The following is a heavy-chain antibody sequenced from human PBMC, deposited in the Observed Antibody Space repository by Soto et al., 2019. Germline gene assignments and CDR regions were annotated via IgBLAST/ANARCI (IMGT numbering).Heavy chain of an antibody. D-gene: IGHD3-16*01. CDR3: VPHASGIRY. Sequence: GGSLRLSCAASGGTFSSYWMSWVRQAPGKGLEWVANIKQDGSEKYYVDSVKGRFTISRDNAKNSLYLQMNSLRAEDTAVYYCVPHASGIRYWGQGTLVTVSS. J-gene: IGHJ4*02. CDR2: IKQDGSEK. V-gene: IGHV3-7*01. CDR1: GGTFSSYW.